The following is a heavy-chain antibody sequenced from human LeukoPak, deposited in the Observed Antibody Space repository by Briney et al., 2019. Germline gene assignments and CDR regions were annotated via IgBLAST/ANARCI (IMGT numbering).Heavy chain of an antibody. CDR2: INSDGSST. D-gene: IGHD5-18*01. J-gene: IGHJ4*02. CDR1: GFTFSSYE. Sequence: PGGSLRLSCAASGFTFSSYEMNWVRQAPGKGLVWVSRINSDGSSTSYADSVKGRFTISRDNSKNTLYLQMNSLRAEDTAVYYCAKDNGGYSYGYYFDYWGQGTLVTVSS. CDR3: AKDNGGYSYGYYFDY. V-gene: IGHV3-74*01.